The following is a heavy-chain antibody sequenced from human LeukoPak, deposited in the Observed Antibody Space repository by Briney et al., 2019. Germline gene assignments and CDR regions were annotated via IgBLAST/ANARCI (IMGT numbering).Heavy chain of an antibody. D-gene: IGHD5-24*01. Sequence: GESLKISCMTSGYSFTSIWIAWLRQLHGKGREWVEFIKPTASDTSYRLALQGQVTISADRSISTAYLQWSRLKPSDTAIYYCARGEGGYNYAVWGQGSLVSVSS. CDR2: IKPTASDT. J-gene: IGHJ4*02. V-gene: IGHV5-51*01. CDR3: ARGEGGYNYAV. CDR1: GYSFTSIW.